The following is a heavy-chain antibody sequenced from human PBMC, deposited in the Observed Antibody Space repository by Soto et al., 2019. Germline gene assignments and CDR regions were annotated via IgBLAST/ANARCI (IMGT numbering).Heavy chain of an antibody. CDR2: LNEDGSFT. CDR3: ARDRLEVTNHYYYGMDV. J-gene: IGHJ6*02. Sequence: PGGSLRLSCVASEFTFSSYWMHWVRQVPGKGLVWVSRLNEDGSFTTYADSVKGRFTISRDNAKKTLYLQMNSLRSEDTAVYYCARDRLEVTNHYYYGMDVWGQGTTVTVSS. CDR1: EFTFSSYW. V-gene: IGHV3-74*01. D-gene: IGHD1-1*01.